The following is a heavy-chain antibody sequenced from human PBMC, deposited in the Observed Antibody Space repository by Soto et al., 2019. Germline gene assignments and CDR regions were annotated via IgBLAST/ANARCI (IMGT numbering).Heavy chain of an antibody. D-gene: IGHD4-17*01. CDR1: GFTFSSYA. CDR3: ARGPYGATKRGNAFDI. V-gene: IGHV3-30-3*01. CDR2: ISYDGSNK. Sequence: QVQLVESGGGVVQPGRSLRLSCAASGFTFSSYAMHWVRQAPGKGLEWVAVISYDGSNKYYADSVKGRFTISRDNSKNTLYLQMNSLRAEDTAVYYCARGPYGATKRGNAFDIWGQGTMVTVSS. J-gene: IGHJ3*02.